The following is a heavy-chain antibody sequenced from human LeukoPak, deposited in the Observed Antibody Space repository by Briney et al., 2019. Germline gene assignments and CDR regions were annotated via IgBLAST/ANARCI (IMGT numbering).Heavy chain of an antibody. CDR3: ARENYGSGSYEGYFDY. Sequence: GGSLRLSCAASGFTFSSYSMNWVRQAPGKGLEWVSSISSSSSYIYYAGSVKGRFTISRDNAKNSLYLQMNSLRAEDTAVYYCARENYGSGSYEGYFDYWGQGTLVTVSS. D-gene: IGHD3-10*01. CDR2: ISSSSSYI. V-gene: IGHV3-21*01. J-gene: IGHJ4*02. CDR1: GFTFSSYS.